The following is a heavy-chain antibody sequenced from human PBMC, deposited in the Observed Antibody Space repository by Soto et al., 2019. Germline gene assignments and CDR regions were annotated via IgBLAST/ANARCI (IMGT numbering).Heavy chain of an antibody. CDR3: ARQWVHQLGYFDF. V-gene: IGHV4-39*01. D-gene: IGHD6-13*01. CDR1: GGSISSSSYY. CDR2: IYYSGNT. Sequence: QLQLQESDPGLVKTSETLSLTCSVSGGSISSSSYYWGWIRQPPGQELQWIGSIYYSGNTYYNPSLNSRVTMSVETYKNQFTLKLTSVTAADTAVYFCARQWVHQLGYFDFWGQGTLAIVSS. J-gene: IGHJ4*02.